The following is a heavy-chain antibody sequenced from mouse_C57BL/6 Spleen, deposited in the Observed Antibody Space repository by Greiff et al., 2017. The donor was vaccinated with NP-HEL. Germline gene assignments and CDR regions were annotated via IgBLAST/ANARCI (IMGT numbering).Heavy chain of an antibody. CDR2: INPSSGYT. J-gene: IGHJ2*01. D-gene: IGHD2-4*01. Sequence: QVQLQQSGAELARPGASVKMSCKASGYTFTSYTMHWVKQRPGQGLEWIGYINPSSGYTKYNQKFKDKATLTADKSSSTAYMQLSSLTSEDSAVYYCARSYYDYVYLDYWGQGTTLTVSS. CDR3: ARSYYDYVYLDY. CDR1: GYTFTSYT. V-gene: IGHV1-4*01.